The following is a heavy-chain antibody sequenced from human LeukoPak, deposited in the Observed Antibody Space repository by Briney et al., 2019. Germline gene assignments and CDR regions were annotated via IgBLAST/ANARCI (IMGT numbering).Heavy chain of an antibody. CDR3: ARTKPTVTTDY. D-gene: IGHD4-17*01. Sequence: SETLSLTCAVYGGSFSGYYWSWIRQPPAQGLEWIGEINHSGSTNYNPSLKRRVTISVDTSKNQFSLKLSSVTAADTAVYYCARTKPTVTTDYWGQGTLVTVSS. CDR2: INHSGST. V-gene: IGHV4-34*01. CDR1: GGSFSGYY. J-gene: IGHJ4*02.